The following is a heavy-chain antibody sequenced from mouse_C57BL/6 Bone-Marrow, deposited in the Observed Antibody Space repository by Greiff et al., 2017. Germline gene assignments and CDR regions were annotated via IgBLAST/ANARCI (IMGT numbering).Heavy chain of an antibody. CDR3: ARSSTFFYYFDY. Sequence: QVQLQHSGAELVKPGASVKMSCKASGYTFTTYPIEWMKQNHGKSLEWIGNFHPYNDDTKYNEKFKGKATLTVEKSSNTVYLELSRLTSDDSAVYYCARSSTFFYYFDYWAQGTTLPVSS. J-gene: IGHJ2*01. CDR2: FHPYNDDT. V-gene: IGHV1-47*01. CDR1: GYTFTTYP. D-gene: IGHD5-1*01.